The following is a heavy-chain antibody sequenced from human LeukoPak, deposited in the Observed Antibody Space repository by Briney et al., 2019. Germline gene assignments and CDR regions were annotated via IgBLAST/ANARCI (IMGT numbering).Heavy chain of an antibody. CDR1: GYTLTELS. V-gene: IGHV1-24*01. CDR3: ARVKRIAAVFDY. Sequence: ASVKVSCKVSGYTLTELSMHWVRQAPGKGLEWMGGFDPEDGETIYAQKFQGRVTMTRDTSISTAYMELSRLRSDDTAVYYCARVKRIAAVFDYWGQGTLVTVSS. D-gene: IGHD6-25*01. CDR2: FDPEDGET. J-gene: IGHJ4*02.